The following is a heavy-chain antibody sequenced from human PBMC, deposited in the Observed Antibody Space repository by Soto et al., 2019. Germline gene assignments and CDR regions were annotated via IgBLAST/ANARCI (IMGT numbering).Heavy chain of an antibody. J-gene: IGHJ4*02. CDR1: GGSISSYY. V-gene: IGHV4-59*01. CDR2: IDYSGST. Sequence: SETLSLTCTVSGGSISSYYWSWIRQPPGKGLEWIGYIDYSGSTNYNPSLKSRVTISVDTSKNQFSLKLSSVTAADTAVYYCTRRAHQDWIFDYWGQGTLVTVPQ. CDR3: TRRAHQDWIFDY. D-gene: IGHD1-1*01.